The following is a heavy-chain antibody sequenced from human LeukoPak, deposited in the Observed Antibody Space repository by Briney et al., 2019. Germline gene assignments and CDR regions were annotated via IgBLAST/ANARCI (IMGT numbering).Heavy chain of an antibody. CDR3: TRDFDFSSAI. V-gene: IGHV3-74*01. CDR2: ISPDGSTT. J-gene: IGHJ4*02. D-gene: IGHD3-3*01. CDR1: GFTFSSYW. Sequence: PGGSLRISCAASGFTFSSYWMHWVRQAPGKGLVWVSRISPDGSTTGHADSVKGRFTTSRDNAKNTLFLQMNSLRAEDTAVYYCTRDFDFSSAIWGQGTLVTVSS.